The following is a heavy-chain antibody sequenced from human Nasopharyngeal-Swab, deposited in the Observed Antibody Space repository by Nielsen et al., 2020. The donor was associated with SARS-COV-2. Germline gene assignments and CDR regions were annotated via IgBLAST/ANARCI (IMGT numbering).Heavy chain of an antibody. V-gene: IGHV3-23*01. D-gene: IGHD3-3*01. J-gene: IGHJ4*02. Sequence: VRQAPGKGLDWVSAISGSGGSTYYADSVKGRLTISRDNSKNTLYLQMNSLRAEDTAVYYCAKEPFYDFWSGYYWDYWGQGTLVTVSS. CDR3: AKEPFYDFWSGYYWDY. CDR2: ISGSGGST.